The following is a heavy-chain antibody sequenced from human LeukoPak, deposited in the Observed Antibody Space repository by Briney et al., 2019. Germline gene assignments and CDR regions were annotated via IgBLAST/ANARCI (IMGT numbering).Heavy chain of an antibody. CDR3: AREDGPKKVATYLDYYYYMDV. Sequence: PSETLSLTCTVSGGSISSSSYYWGWIRQPPGKGLEWIGSIYYSGSTYYNPSLKSRVTISVDTSKNQFSLKLSSVTAADTAVYYCAREDGPKKVATYLDYYYYMDVWGKGTTVTISS. V-gene: IGHV4-39*07. D-gene: IGHD5-12*01. CDR2: IYYSGST. CDR1: GGSISSSSYY. J-gene: IGHJ6*03.